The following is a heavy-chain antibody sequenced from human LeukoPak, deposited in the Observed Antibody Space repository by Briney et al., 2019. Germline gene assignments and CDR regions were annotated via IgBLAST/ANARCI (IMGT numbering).Heavy chain of an antibody. J-gene: IGHJ4*02. D-gene: IGHD3-22*01. V-gene: IGHV1-69*02. CDR2: IIPTPGIT. Sequence: SVRVSCKASGYTFTRYYMHWVRQAPGQGLEWLGRIIPTPGITHYAQRFQGKVTITADKSTSTAYMELNNLRSEDTAVYYCARSGAMYYYDSSGYYWAYWGQGTLVTVSS. CDR1: GYTFTRYY. CDR3: ARSGAMYYYDSSGYYWAY.